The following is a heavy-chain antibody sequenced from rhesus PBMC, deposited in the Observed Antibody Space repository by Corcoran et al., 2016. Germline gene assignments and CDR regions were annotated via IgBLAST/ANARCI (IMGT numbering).Heavy chain of an antibody. D-gene: IGHD6-13*01. J-gene: IGHJ4*01. V-gene: IGHV1-198*02. CDR2: IIPLVGIT. CDR1: GFTFGRDA. Sequence: QVQLVQSGAEVKKPGASVKVSCKASGFTFGRDAISWVRQAPGQGLEWMVVIIPLVGITNYAEKFQGRVTITADTSTSTAYMELSSLRSEDTAVYYCARGGKPYSSWSLDFDYWGQGVLVTVSS. CDR3: ARGGKPYSSWSLDFDY.